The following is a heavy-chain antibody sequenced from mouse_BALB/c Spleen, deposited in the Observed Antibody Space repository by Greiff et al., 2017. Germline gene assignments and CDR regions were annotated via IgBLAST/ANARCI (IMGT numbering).Heavy chain of an antibody. D-gene: IGHD1-1*01. Sequence: EVQRVESGTVLARPGASVKMSCKASGYTFTSYWMHWVKQRPGQGLEWIGAIYPGNSDTSYNQKFKGKAKLTAVTSTSTAYMELSSLTNEDSAVYYCTRAYYGRAMDYWGQGTSVTVSS. CDR2: IYPGNSDT. CDR3: TRAYYGRAMDY. CDR1: GYTFTSYW. J-gene: IGHJ4*01. V-gene: IGHV1-5*01.